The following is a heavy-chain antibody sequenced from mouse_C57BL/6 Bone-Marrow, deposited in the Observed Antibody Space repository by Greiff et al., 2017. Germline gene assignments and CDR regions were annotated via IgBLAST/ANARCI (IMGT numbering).Heavy chain of an antibody. CDR2: IWWDDDK. CDR3: ARNYARRGDFDV. Sequence: QVTLKVCGPWILQPSQTPSLTCSFSGVSLSTFGLGVGWIRQPSGKGLEWFAHIWWDDDKDYNPALKSRLTISKDTSKNQVFLKIANVDTADTATYYCARNYARRGDFDVWGTGTTVTVSS. D-gene: IGHD1-1*01. V-gene: IGHV8-8*01. CDR1: GVSLSTFGLG. J-gene: IGHJ1*03.